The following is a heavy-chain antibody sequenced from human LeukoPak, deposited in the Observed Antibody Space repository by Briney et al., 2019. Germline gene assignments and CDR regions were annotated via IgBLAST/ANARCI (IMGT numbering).Heavy chain of an antibody. J-gene: IGHJ6*03. V-gene: IGHV3-20*04. CDR3: ARVVERATPRLKYYYYMDV. Sequence: GGSLRLSCAASGFTFDDYGMSWVRQATGKGLEWIACINRMGGSTVYGDSVKGRFTISRDNAKKSLYLQMNSLRAEDTALYYCARVVERATPRLKYYYYMDVWGKGTTVTVSS. CDR2: INRMGGST. CDR1: GFTFDDYG. D-gene: IGHD5-24*01.